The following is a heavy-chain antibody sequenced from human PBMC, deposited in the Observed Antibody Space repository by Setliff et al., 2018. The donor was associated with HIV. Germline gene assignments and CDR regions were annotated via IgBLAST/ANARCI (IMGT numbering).Heavy chain of an antibody. V-gene: IGHV1-18*01. J-gene: IGHJ3*02. Sequence: ASVKVSCKASGHTLTSYGISWVRQAPGQGLEWMGRISVYNDDTSYAQKFQGRVTMTTDTSTGTAYMELRSLRSDDTAMYYCARDVSGSYHLDAFDIWGQGTMVTVSS. CDR2: ISVYNDDT. D-gene: IGHD1-26*01. CDR3: ARDVSGSYHLDAFDI. CDR1: GHTLTSYG.